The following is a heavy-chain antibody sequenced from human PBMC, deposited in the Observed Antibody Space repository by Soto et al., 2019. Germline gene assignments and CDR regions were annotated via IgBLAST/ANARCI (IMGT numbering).Heavy chain of an antibody. CDR2: IYYSGST. J-gene: IGHJ5*02. V-gene: IGHV4-39*01. CDR1: GGSISSSSYY. CDR3: ARLAHSSSLKEWAFDP. Sequence: QLQLQESGPGLVKPSETLSLTCTVSGGSISSSSYYWGWIRQPPGKGLEWIGSIYYSGSTYYNPSLKSRVTISVDTSKNQFSLKLSSVTAADTAVYYCARLAHSSSLKEWAFDPWGQGTLVTVSS. D-gene: IGHD6-6*01.